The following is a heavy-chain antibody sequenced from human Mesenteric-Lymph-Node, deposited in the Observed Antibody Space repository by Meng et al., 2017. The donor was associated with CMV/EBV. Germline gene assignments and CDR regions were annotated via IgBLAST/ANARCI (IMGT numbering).Heavy chain of an antibody. D-gene: IGHD2-2*02. CDR1: GFTFSSYS. CDR2: ISSSSSYI. CDR3: AREVVPAAISGFYYYGLDV. V-gene: IGHV3-21*01. J-gene: IGHJ6*02. Sequence: SCAASGFTFSSYSMNWVRQAPGKGLEWVSSISSSSSYIYYADSVKGRFTISRDNSKNTLYLQMNSLRAEDTAVYYCAREVVPAAISGFYYYGLDVWGQGTTVTVSS.